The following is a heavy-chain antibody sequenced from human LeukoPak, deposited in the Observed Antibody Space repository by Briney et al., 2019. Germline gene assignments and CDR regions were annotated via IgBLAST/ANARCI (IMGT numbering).Heavy chain of an antibody. D-gene: IGHD2-2*01. CDR2: IYYSGST. Sequence: SENLSLTCAVYGGSFSGYYWSWIRQPPGKGLEGIGYIYYSGSTNYNPSLKSRVTISVDTSKNQFSLKLSSVTAADTAVYYCARDLGYCSSTSCRNWFDPWGQGTLVTVSS. V-gene: IGHV4-59*01. J-gene: IGHJ5*02. CDR3: ARDLGYCSSTSCRNWFDP. CDR1: GGSFSGYY.